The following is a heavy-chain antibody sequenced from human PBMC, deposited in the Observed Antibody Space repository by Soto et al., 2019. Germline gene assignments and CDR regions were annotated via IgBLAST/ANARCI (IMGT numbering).Heavy chain of an antibody. D-gene: IGHD3-3*01. CDR3: AATYYDFWSGYYTFGYFELD. V-gene: IGHV1-18*01. J-gene: IGHJ4*02. Sequence: ASVKVSCEASGYTFSSYGISWVRQAPGQGLEWMGWISAYNGNTNYAQKLQGRVTMTTDTSTSTAYMELRSLRSDDTAVYYCAATYYDFWSGYYTFGYFELDWGQGTLVTDSS. CDR1: GYTFSSYG. CDR2: ISAYNGNT.